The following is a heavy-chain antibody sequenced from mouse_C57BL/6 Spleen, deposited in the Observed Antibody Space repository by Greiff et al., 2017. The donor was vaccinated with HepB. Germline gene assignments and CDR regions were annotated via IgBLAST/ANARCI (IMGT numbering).Heavy chain of an antibody. CDR2: INPSTGGT. Sequence: VQLQQSGPELVKPGASVKISCKASGYSFTGYYMNWVKQSPEKSLEWIGEINPSTGGTTYNQKFKAKATLTVDKSSSTAYMQLKSLTSEDSAVYYRARSLYDGYYVYYAMDYWGQGTSVTVSS. J-gene: IGHJ4*01. CDR3: ARSLYDGYYVYYAMDY. CDR1: GYSFTGYY. D-gene: IGHD2-3*01. V-gene: IGHV1-42*01.